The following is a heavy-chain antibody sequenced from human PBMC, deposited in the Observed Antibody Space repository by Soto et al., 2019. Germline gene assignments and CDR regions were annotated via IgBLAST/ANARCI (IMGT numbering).Heavy chain of an antibody. D-gene: IGHD6-13*01. CDR3: AKDALSWPYYFDY. V-gene: IGHV3-23*01. J-gene: IGHJ4*02. CDR2: ISGGGGST. Sequence: GGSLRLSCAASGFTFSSYAMSWVRQAPGKGLEWVSAISGGGGSTYYADPVKGRFTISRDNSKNTLYLQMNSLRAEDTAVYYCAKDALSWPYYFDYWGQGTLVTVSS. CDR1: GFTFSSYA.